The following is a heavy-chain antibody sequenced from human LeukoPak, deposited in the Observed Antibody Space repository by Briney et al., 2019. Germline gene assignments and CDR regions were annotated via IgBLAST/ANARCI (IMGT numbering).Heavy chain of an antibody. CDR3: AKGLFGVVIRGNWFDP. CDR2: ISWNSGST. CDR1: GLTFDDYA. D-gene: IGHD3-3*01. J-gene: IGHJ5*02. V-gene: IGHV3-9*01. Sequence: GGSLRLSCAASGLTFDDYAMHWVRQAPGKGLEWVSGISWNSGSTRYADSVKGRFTISRDNAKNSLYLQMNSLRAEDTALYYCAKGLFGVVIRGNWFDPWGQGTLVTVSS.